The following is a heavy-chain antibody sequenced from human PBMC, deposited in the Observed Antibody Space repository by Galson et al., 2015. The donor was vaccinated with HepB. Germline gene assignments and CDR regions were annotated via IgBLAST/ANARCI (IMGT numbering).Heavy chain of an antibody. CDR3: ASTKPGDPCSDY. CDR1: GYTFTSYG. CDR2: ISAYNGNT. J-gene: IGHJ4*02. V-gene: IGHV1-18*04. Sequence: SVKVSCKASGYTFTSYGISWVRQAPGQGLEWMGWISAYNGNTNYAQKLQGRVTMTTDTSTSTAYMELRSLRSDDTAVYYCASTKPGDPCSDYWGQGTLVTVSS. D-gene: IGHD7-27*01.